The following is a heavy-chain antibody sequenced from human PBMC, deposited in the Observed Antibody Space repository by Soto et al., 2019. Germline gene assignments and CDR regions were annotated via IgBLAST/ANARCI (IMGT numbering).Heavy chain of an antibody. CDR1: GYTFTSYG. Sequence: QVQLVQSGAEVKKPGASVKVSCKASGYTFTSYGISWVLQAPGQGLEWMGWISAYNGNTNYAQKLQGRVTMTTDTATSPAYMELRSLRSDDTAVYYCARVVPAVIGSGWFDPWGQGTLVTVSS. J-gene: IGHJ5*02. V-gene: IGHV1-18*04. D-gene: IGHD2-2*02. CDR3: ARVVPAVIGSGWFDP. CDR2: ISAYNGNT.